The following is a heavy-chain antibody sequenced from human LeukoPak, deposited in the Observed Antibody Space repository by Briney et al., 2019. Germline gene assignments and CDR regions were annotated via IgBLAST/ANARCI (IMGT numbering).Heavy chain of an antibody. Sequence: SVKVSCTASGGTFSSYAISWVRQAPGQGLEWMGGIIPIFGTANYAQKFQGRVTITADESTSTAYMELSSLRSEDTAVYYCARGRVRGDYGDWYYFDYWGQGTLVTVSS. J-gene: IGHJ4*02. D-gene: IGHD4-17*01. CDR2: IIPIFGTA. V-gene: IGHV1-69*13. CDR3: ARGRVRGDYGDWYYFDY. CDR1: GGTFSSYA.